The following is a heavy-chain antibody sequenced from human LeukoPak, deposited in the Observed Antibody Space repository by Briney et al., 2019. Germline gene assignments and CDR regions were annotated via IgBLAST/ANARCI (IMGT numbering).Heavy chain of an antibody. V-gene: IGHV3-64D*06. Sequence: PGGSLRLSCAASGITLSNAWMSWVRQAPGKGLQYVSVISGNGVTTSYADSVKGRFTVSRDNSKNTVYLQMSSLRAEDTAVYYCVADGRDGYNIYFHHWGQGTLVTVSS. CDR3: VADGRDGYNIYFHH. J-gene: IGHJ1*01. D-gene: IGHD5-24*01. CDR1: GITLSNAW. CDR2: ISGNGVTT.